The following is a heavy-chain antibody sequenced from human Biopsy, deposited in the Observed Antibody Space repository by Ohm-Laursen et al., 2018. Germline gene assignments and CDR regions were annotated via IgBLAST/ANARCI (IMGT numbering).Heavy chain of an antibody. V-gene: IGHV4-59*01. Sequence: GTLSLTCTVSGASIEDYYWNWIRQPPGKGLEWIGYIYYNGTTDYSPSLKSRVTISIDKSKNQFFLKLSSVTAEDTAVYYCARDDAVTVIRGLYYWGQGALVTVSS. J-gene: IGHJ4*02. D-gene: IGHD2-21*02. CDR3: ARDDAVTVIRGLYY. CDR2: IYYNGTT. CDR1: GASIEDYY.